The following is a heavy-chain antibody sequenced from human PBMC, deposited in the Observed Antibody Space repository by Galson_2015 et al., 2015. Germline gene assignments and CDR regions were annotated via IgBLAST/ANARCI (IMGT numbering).Heavy chain of an antibody. Sequence: SLRLSCAASGFTFDDYAMNWVRQAPGKGLEWVSYISSSGSTIYYADSVKGRFTISRDNAKNSLYLQMNSLRAEDTAVYYCARSMIVVVIYFDLWGSGTLVTVAS. D-gene: IGHD3-22*01. CDR1: GFTFDDYA. V-gene: IGHV3-48*03. J-gene: IGHJ2*01. CDR2: ISSSGSTI. CDR3: ARSMIVVVIYFDL.